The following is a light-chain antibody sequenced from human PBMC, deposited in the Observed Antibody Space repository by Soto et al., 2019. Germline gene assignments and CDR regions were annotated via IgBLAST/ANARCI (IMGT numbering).Light chain of an antibody. Sequence: QSVLTQPASVSGSPGQSITISCTGTSSDVESYNLVSWYQQHPGKVPKIMIYEGSERPSGVSNRFSGSKSGNTASLTISGLQAEDEADYYRCSYVGNSLVFGGGTKLTVL. CDR3: CSYVGNSLV. CDR1: SSDVESYNL. CDR2: EGS. J-gene: IGLJ2*01. V-gene: IGLV2-23*01.